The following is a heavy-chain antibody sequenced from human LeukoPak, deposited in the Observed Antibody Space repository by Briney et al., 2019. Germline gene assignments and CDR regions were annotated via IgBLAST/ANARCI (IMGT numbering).Heavy chain of an antibody. D-gene: IGHD2-2*01. CDR2: ISYDGSNK. J-gene: IGHJ4*02. CDR1: GFTLSSFG. V-gene: IGHV3-30*18. CDR3: AKDLKGYCSSTSCYLFDY. Sequence: GRSLRLSCAASGFTLSSFGMHWVRKAPGKGLEWVAVISYDGSNKYYADSVKGRFTISRDNSKNTLYLQMNSLRAEDTAVYYCAKDLKGYCSSTSCYLFDYWGQGTLVTVSS.